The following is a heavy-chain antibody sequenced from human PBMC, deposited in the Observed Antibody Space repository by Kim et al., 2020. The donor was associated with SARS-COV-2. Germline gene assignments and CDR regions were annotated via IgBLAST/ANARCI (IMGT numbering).Heavy chain of an antibody. CDR3: ARDLEVAGYFDY. V-gene: IGHV1-3*01. CDR2: INAGNGNT. Sequence: ASVKVSCKASGYTFTSYAMHWVRQAPGQRLEWMGWINAGNGNTKYSQKFQGRVTITRDTSASTAYMELSSLRSEDTAVYYCARDLEVAGYFDYWGQGTLVTVSS. J-gene: IGHJ4*02. D-gene: IGHD6-19*01. CDR1: GYTFTSYA.